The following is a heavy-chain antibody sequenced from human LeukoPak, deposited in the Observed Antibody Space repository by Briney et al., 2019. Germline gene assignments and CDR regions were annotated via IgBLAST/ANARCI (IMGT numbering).Heavy chain of an antibody. CDR2: ISYDGSNK. D-gene: IGHD5-24*01. V-gene: IGHV3-30-3*01. CDR1: GFTFSSYA. CDR3: ARFGEMATIGFDY. J-gene: IGHJ4*02. Sequence: GGSLRLSCAASGFTFSSYAMSWVRQAPGKGLEWVAVISYDGSNKYCADSVKGRFTISRDNSKNTLYLQMNSLRAEDTAVYYCARFGEMATIGFDYWGQGTLVTVSS.